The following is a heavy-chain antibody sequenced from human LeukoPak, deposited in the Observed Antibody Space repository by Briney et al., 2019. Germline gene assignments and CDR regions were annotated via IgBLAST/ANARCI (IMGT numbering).Heavy chain of an antibody. CDR1: GGSISSGGYY. CDR2: IYYSGST. Sequence: SQTLSLTCTVSGGSISSGGYYWSWIRQPPGKGLEWIGYIYYSGSTNYNPSLKSRVTISVDTSKNQFSLKLSSVTAADTAVYYCARDRGRFAWYFDLWGRGTLVTVSS. V-gene: IGHV4-61*08. D-gene: IGHD3-16*01. J-gene: IGHJ2*01. CDR3: ARDRGRFAWYFDL.